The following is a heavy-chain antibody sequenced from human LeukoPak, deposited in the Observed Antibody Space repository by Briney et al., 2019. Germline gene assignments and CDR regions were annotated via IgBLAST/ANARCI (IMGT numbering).Heavy chain of an antibody. CDR2: IRYDGSNK. CDR3: AKGLLLWFGELDY. D-gene: IGHD3-10*01. J-gene: IGHJ4*02. CDR1: GFTFSSYG. V-gene: IGHV3-30*02. Sequence: PGGSLRLSCAASGFTFSSYGMHWVRQAPGKGLEWVAFIRYDGSNKYYADSVQGRFTISRDNSKNTLYLQMNSLRAEDTAVYYCAKGLLLWFGELDYWGQGTLVTVSS.